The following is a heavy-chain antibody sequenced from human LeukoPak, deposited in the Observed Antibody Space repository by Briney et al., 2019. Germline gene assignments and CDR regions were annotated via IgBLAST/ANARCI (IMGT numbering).Heavy chain of an antibody. D-gene: IGHD3-3*01. V-gene: IGHV3-23*01. Sequence: GGSLRLSCAASGFTFSSYAMSWVRQAPGKGLEWVSGISGSGGRTYYADSVKGRFTISRDNSKNTLFLQMNSLRAEDTALYYCATSSTTTIWEVPDYWGQGTLVTVSS. J-gene: IGHJ4*02. CDR1: GFTFSSYA. CDR2: ISGSGGRT. CDR3: ATSSTTTIWEVPDY.